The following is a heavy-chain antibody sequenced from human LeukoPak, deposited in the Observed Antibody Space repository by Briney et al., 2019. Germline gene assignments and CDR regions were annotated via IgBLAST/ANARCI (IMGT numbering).Heavy chain of an antibody. CDR2: IYYSGST. J-gene: IGHJ4*01. Sequence: SETLSLTCTVSGGSISSSSYYWGWIRQPPGKGLEWIGSIYYSGSTYYNPSLKSRVTISVDTSKNQFSLKLSSVTAADTAVYYCASGPDTAMDNDYWGQGTLLTVSS. V-gene: IGHV4-39*01. D-gene: IGHD5-18*01. CDR1: GGSISSSSYY. CDR3: ASGPDTAMDNDY.